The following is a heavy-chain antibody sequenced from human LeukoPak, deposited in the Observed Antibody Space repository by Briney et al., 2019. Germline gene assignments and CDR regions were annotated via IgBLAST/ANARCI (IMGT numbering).Heavy chain of an antibody. Sequence: PGGSLRLSCAASGFSFSSYWMHWVRQAPGKGLVWVARIQYDGSTTNYADSVKGRFTISRDNAKKTLYVQMNSLRAEDTAVYYCARALVAGVTLNALDIWGRGTTVTVSS. CDR3: ARALVAGVTLNALDI. CDR1: GFSFSSYW. J-gene: IGHJ3*02. D-gene: IGHD2-15*01. CDR2: IQYDGSTT. V-gene: IGHV3-74*01.